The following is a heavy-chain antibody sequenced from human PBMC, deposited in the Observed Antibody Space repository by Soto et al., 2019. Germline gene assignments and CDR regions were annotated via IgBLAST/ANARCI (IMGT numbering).Heavy chain of an antibody. CDR3: ARGQEGIVATH. D-gene: IGHD5-12*01. CDR2: IKDGGST. Sequence: QVQLQQWGAGLLKPSETLSLTCAVNGGSLTGYYWSWIRQPPGKGLEWIGEIKDGGSTNYSPSLRGRVTISADRSKNQFSLRLNSVTAADTAVYFCARGQEGIVATHWDQGALVTVSS. CDR1: GGSLTGYY. V-gene: IGHV4-34*01. J-gene: IGHJ4*02.